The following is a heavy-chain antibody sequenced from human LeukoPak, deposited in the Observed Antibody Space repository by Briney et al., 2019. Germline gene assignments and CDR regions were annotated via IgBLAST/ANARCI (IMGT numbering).Heavy chain of an antibody. CDR2: ISGSGGST. J-gene: IGHJ4*02. CDR3: AKVESLYYDFWSGYPYYFDY. Sequence: PGGSLRLSCAASGFTFSSYGMSWVRQAPGKGLEWVSAISGSGGSTYYADSVKGRFTISRDNSKNTLYLQMNSLRAEDTAVYYCAKVESLYYDFWSGYPYYFDYWGQGTLVTVSS. CDR1: GFTFSSYG. D-gene: IGHD3-3*01. V-gene: IGHV3-23*01.